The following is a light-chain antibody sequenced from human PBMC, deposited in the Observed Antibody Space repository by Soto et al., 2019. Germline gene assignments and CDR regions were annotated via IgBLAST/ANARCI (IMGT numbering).Light chain of an antibody. Sequence: SYELTQPPSVSVAPGKTARITWGGNNIGSKSVHWYQQKPGQAPVLVIYYDSDRPPGIPERFSGSNSGNTATLTISRVEAGDEADDYCQVWDSSREVFGGGTKLTVL. CDR1: NIGSKS. CDR3: QVWDSSREV. J-gene: IGLJ2*01. V-gene: IGLV3-21*04. CDR2: YDS.